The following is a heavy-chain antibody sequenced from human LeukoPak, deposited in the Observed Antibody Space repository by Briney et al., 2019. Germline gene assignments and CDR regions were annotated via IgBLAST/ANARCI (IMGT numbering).Heavy chain of an antibody. CDR3: ARFWSGYYTGAFDI. CDR2: IYYSGST. CDR1: GGSISSSSYY. V-gene: IGHV4-39*01. Sequence: SETLSLTCTVSGGSISSSSYYWGWIRQPPGKGLEWIGSIYYSGSTYYNPSLKSRVTISVDTSKNQFSLKLSSVTAADTAVYYCARFWSGYYTGAFDIWGQGTMVTVSS. J-gene: IGHJ3*02. D-gene: IGHD3-3*01.